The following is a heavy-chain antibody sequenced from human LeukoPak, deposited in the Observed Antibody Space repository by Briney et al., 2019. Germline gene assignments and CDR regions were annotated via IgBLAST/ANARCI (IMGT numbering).Heavy chain of an antibody. D-gene: IGHD1-26*01. V-gene: IGHV4-59*12. CDR2: IYYSGST. Sequence: SETLSLTCTVSGGSISSYYWNWIRQPPGKGLEWIGYIYYSGSTNYNPSLKSRVTMSVDTSKNQFSLKLSSVTAADTAVYYCAREGGWELLPTDYWGQGTLVTVSS. J-gene: IGHJ4*02. CDR1: GGSISSYY. CDR3: AREGGWELLPTDY.